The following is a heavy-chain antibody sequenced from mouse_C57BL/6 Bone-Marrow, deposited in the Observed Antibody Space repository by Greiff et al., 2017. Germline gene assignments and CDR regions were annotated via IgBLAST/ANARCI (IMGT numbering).Heavy chain of an antibody. J-gene: IGHJ4*01. Sequence: EVMLVESGGGLVKPGGSLKLSCAASGFTFSSYAMSWVRQTPEKRLEWVATISDGGSYTYYPDNVKGRFTISRDNAKNNLYLQMSHLKSEDTAMYYCARDLPTNYWGQGTSVTLSS. V-gene: IGHV5-4*01. CDR3: ARDLPTNY. CDR2: ISDGGSYT. CDR1: GFTFSSYA.